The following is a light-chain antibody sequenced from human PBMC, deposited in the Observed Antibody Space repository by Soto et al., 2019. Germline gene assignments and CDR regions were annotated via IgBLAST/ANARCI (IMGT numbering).Light chain of an antibody. CDR3: SSYTSSSTEV. CDR2: DVS. J-gene: IGLJ1*01. V-gene: IGLV2-14*03. CDR1: SSDVGAYIY. Sequence: QSALTQPASVSGSPGQSIAISCTGTSSDVGAYIYASWYQHHPGKAPKLILYDVSARPSGVSDRFSGSKSGNTASLTISGLQPEDEADYYCSSYTSSSTEVFGTGTKLTVL.